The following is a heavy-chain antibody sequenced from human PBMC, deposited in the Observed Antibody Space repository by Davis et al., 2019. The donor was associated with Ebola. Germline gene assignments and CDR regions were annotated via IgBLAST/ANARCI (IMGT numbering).Heavy chain of an antibody. CDR1: GFTFSSYA. Sequence: GESLKISCAASGFTFSSYAMNWVRQAPGQGLEWMGWINTNTGNPTYAQGFTGRFVFSLDTSVSTAYLQISSLKASDTAMYYCASGHFDGYPPAYWGQGTLVTVSS. CDR3: ASGHFDGYPPAY. J-gene: IGHJ4*02. D-gene: IGHD3-9*01. V-gene: IGHV7-4-1*02. CDR2: INTNTGNP.